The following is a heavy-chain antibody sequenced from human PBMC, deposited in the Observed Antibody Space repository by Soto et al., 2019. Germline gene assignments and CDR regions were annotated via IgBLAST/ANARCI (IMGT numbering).Heavy chain of an antibody. Sequence: EVQLVESGGGLVQPGGSLRLSCAASGFTFSSYSMNWVRQAPGKGLEWVSYISSSSSTIYYADSVKGRFTISRDNAKNSLYLQMNSLRAEDTDVYYCAVSGDLSYYPWGQGTLVTVSS. V-gene: IGHV3-48*01. J-gene: IGHJ5*02. D-gene: IGHD3-10*01. CDR2: ISSSSSTI. CDR1: GFTFSSYS. CDR3: AVSGDLSYYP.